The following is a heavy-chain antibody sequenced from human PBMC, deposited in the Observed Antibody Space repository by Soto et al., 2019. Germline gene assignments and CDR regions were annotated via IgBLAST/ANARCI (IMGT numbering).Heavy chain of an antibody. Sequence: EVQLLESGGGLVQPGESLRLSCAASGFTFSYYWMHWFRQAPGMGLVWVSRIHSDGSSTTYADSVKGRFTISRDNARNTLYLQMNSLRAEDTAVYYCARGDRGAFDLWGQGTVVTVSS. CDR2: IHSDGSST. J-gene: IGHJ3*01. CDR3: ARGDRGAFDL. CDR1: GFTFSYYW. D-gene: IGHD1-26*01. V-gene: IGHV3-74*01.